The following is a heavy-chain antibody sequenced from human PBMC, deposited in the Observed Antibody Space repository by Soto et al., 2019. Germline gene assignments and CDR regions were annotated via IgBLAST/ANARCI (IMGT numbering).Heavy chain of an antibody. D-gene: IGHD3-16*01. CDR2: IYYSGST. CDR1: GGSISSYY. CDR3: ASRWGGPFDS. V-gene: IGHV4-59*01. Sequence: QVQLQESGPGLVKPSETLSLTCTVSGGSISSYYWSWIRQPPGKGLEWIGYIYYSGSTNYNPSLHSRVTKSVYTSKTPFSLKLRSVTAADTAVYYCASRWGGPFDSWGQGPLFTVSS. J-gene: IGHJ4*02.